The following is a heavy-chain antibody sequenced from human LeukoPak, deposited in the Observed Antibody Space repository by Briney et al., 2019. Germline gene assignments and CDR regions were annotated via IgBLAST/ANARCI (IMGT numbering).Heavy chain of an antibody. CDR1: GFTFSSYE. CDR2: ISSSGSTI. J-gene: IGHJ4*02. V-gene: IGHV3-48*03. D-gene: IGHD6-25*01. CDR3: AKGAATFDY. Sequence: GGSLRLSCAASGFTFSSYEMNWVRQAPGKGLEWVSYISSSGSTIYYADSVKGRFTISRDNSKNTLYLQMNSLRAEDTAVYYCAKGAATFDYWGQGTLVTVSS.